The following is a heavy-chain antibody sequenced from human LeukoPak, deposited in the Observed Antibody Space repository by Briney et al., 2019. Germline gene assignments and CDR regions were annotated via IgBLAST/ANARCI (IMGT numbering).Heavy chain of an antibody. J-gene: IGHJ4*02. D-gene: IGHD3-22*01. CDR3: ARGRSYYYDSSARFLDY. V-gene: IGHV4-34*01. CDR2: INHSGST. Sequence: SETLSLTCAVYGGSFSGYYWSWIRQRPGKGLEWIGEINHSGSTNSNPSLKSRVTISVDTSKNQFSLKLSSVTAADTAVYYCARGRSYYYDSSARFLDYWGQGTLVTVSS. CDR1: GGSFSGYY.